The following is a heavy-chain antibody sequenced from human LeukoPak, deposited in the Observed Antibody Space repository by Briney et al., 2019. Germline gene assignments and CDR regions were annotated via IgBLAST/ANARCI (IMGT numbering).Heavy chain of an antibody. CDR1: GYTFTSYG. CDR2: ISAYNGNT. J-gene: IGHJ4*02. CDR3: AREDRGRKYYYDSSGYVDY. D-gene: IGHD3-22*01. Sequence: ASVKVSCKASGYTFTSYGISWVRQAPGQGLEWMGWISAYNGNTNYAQKLQGRVTMTTDTSTSTAYMELRSLRSDDTAVYYCAREDRGRKYYYDSSGYVDYWGQGTLVTVSS. V-gene: IGHV1-18*01.